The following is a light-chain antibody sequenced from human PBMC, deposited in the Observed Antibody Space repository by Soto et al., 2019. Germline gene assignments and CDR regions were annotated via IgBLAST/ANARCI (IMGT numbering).Light chain of an antibody. CDR1: SSNIGSNY. CDR2: RAD. CDR3: AAWGDTLSGLV. Sequence: QAVLTQPPSASGAPGQTVTISCCGRSSNIGSNYVYWYQQLPETAPRLLLYRADQRPSGIPDRFSGSKSGTSASLAISGLRSEDEADYYCAAWGDTLSGLVFGGGTKLTVL. V-gene: IGLV1-47*01. J-gene: IGLJ2*01.